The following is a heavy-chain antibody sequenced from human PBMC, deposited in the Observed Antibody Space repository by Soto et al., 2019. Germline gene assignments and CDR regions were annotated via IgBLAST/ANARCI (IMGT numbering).Heavy chain of an antibody. J-gene: IGHJ6*02. V-gene: IGHV1-69*01. CDR1: GGTFSSYA. CDR3: ARVDTAMVTGDYGRVV. CDR2: IIPIFGTA. Sequence: QVQLVQSGAEVKKPGSSVKVSCKASGGTFSSYAISWVRQAPGQGLEWMGGIIPIFGTANYAQKFQGRVTITADESTSTAYMELSSMSSEDTVVYYCARVDTAMVTGDYGRVVWGQGTTVTFSS. D-gene: IGHD5-18*01.